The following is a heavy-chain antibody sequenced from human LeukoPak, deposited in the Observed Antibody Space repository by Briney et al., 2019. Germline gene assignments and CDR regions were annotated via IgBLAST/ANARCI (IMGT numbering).Heavy chain of an antibody. J-gene: IGHJ5*02. Sequence: SETRSLTCTVSGGSFSSSSYYWGWIRQPPGKGLEWIGSIYYSGSTYYNPSLKSRVTISVDTSKNQFSLKLSSVTAADTAVYYCARHKKKYRLGYYYDSPSELDPWGQGTLVTVSS. CDR3: ARHKKKYRLGYYYDSPSELDP. CDR2: IYYSGST. D-gene: IGHD3-22*01. V-gene: IGHV4-39*01. CDR1: GGSFSSSSYY.